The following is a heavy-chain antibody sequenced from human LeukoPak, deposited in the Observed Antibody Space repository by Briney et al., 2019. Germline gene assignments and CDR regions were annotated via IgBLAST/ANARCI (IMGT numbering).Heavy chain of an antibody. J-gene: IGHJ5*02. CDR3: ARDPSGDYWWFDP. V-gene: IGHV4-31*03. Sequence: SQTLSLACTVSGVSISSGGYYWSWIRQHLGKGLEWIGYIYYSGSTYYNPSLKSRVTISVDTSKNQFSLKLSSVTAADTAVYYCARDPSGDYWWFDPWGQGTLVTVSS. CDR1: GVSISSGGYY. CDR2: IYYSGST. D-gene: IGHD4-17*01.